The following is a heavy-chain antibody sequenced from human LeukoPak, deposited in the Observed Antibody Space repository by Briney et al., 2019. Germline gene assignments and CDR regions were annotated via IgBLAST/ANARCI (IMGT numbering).Heavy chain of an antibody. CDR3: ARAVGAPVWFDP. V-gene: IGHV4-39*07. D-gene: IGHD1-26*01. Sequence: SETLSLTCNVSGVSITSSDYYWGWIRQPPGKGLEWIGEINHSGSTNYNPSLKSRVTISVDTSKNQFSLKLSSVTAADTAVYYCARAVGAPVWFDPWGQGTLVTVSS. CDR2: INHSGST. CDR1: GVSITSSDYY. J-gene: IGHJ5*02.